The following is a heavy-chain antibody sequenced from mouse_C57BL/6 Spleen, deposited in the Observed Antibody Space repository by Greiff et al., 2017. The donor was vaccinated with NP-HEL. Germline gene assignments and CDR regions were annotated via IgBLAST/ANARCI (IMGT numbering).Heavy chain of an antibody. J-gene: IGHJ2*01. CDR3: ASFITLDY. CDR2: IYPGDGDT. D-gene: IGHD1-1*01. Sequence: VQLQQSGPELVKPGASVKISCKASGYAFSSSWMNWVKQRPGKGLEWIGRIYPGDGDTNYNGKFKGKATLTADKSSSTAYMQLSSLTSEDSAVYFCASFITLDYWGQGTTLTVSS. CDR1: GYAFSSSW. V-gene: IGHV1-82*01.